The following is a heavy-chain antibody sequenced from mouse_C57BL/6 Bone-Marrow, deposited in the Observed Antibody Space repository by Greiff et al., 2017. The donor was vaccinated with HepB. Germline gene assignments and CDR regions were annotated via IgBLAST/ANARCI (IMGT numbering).Heavy chain of an antibody. J-gene: IGHJ3*01. CDR1: GYTFTSYW. Sequence: VMLVESGAELAKPGASVKLSCKASGYTFTSYWMNWVKLRPGQGLEWIGYINPSCGYPKYNQKFKDKATLTADKSSSTAYMQLSSLTYWDAAVYYCAGGLVYWGQGTLVTVSA. CDR3: AGGLVY. V-gene: IGHV1-7*01. CDR2: INPSCGYP. D-gene: IGHD2-4*01.